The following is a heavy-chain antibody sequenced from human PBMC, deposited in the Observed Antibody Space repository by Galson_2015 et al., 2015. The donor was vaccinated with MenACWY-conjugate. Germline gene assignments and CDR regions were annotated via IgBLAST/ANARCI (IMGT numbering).Heavy chain of an antibody. CDR2: MNPNSGNT. CDR3: ARVTGSRVDL. CDR1: GYTFTFHD. V-gene: IGHV1-8*01. Sequence: SVKVSCKASGYTFTFHDMSWVRQAAGQGLECLGWMNPNSGNTGYAQKFQGRVTMTRNTSITTAFLELSSLNSEDTAVYFRARVTGSRVDLWGQRPLVTVSS. J-gene: IGHJ4*02. D-gene: IGHD3-10*01.